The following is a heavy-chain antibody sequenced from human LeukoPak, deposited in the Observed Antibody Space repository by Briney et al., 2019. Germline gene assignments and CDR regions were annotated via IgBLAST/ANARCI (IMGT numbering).Heavy chain of an antibody. V-gene: IGHV4-39*01. Sequence: PSETLSLTCTVSGGSISSSNYYWGWIRQPPGKGLEWIGSIYYSGTTYYNPSLKSRVTISVDTSKNQFSLKLSSVTAADTSAYYCARGVRDYVFDALDIWGPGTMVTVSS. CDR3: ARGVRDYVFDALDI. D-gene: IGHD3-16*01. J-gene: IGHJ3*02. CDR1: GGSISSSNYY. CDR2: IYYSGTT.